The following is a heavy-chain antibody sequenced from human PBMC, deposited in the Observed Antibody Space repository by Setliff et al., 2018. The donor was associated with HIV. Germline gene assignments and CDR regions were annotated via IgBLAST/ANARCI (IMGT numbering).Heavy chain of an antibody. CDR2: INPNSGGT. CDR3: ARDWVAGTSGYYYYYMDV. D-gene: IGHD6-19*01. V-gene: IGHV1-2*06. Sequence: ASVKVSCKASGYTFTGYYMHWVRQAPGQGLEWMGRINPNSGGTNYAQKFQGRVTMTRDTSISTAYMELSRLRSDDTAVYYCARDWVAGTSGYYYYYMDVWGKGTTVTV. J-gene: IGHJ6*03. CDR1: GYTFTGYY.